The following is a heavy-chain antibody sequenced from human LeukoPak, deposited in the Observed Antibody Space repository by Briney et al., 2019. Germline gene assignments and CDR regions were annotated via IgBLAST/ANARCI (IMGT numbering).Heavy chain of an antibody. V-gene: IGHV1-69*04. CDR1: GGTFSYYA. CDR3: ARGAVFNWFDP. D-gene: IGHD3-16*01. J-gene: IGHJ5*02. CDR2: IIPILGIT. Sequence: SVKVSCKASGGTFSYYAISWVRQAPGQGLEWMGRIIPILGITNYAQKFQGRVTITADKSTSTAYMELSSLRSEDTAVYYCARGAVFNWFDPWGQGTLVTVSS.